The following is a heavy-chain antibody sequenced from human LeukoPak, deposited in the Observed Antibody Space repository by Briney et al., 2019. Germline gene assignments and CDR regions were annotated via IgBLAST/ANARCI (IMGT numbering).Heavy chain of an antibody. CDR1: GFTFSSYS. V-gene: IGHV3-21*01. J-gene: IGHJ4*02. CDR3: AREPRLSGPFDY. D-gene: IGHD5/OR15-5a*01. Sequence: GGSLRLSCAASGFTFSSYSMNWVRQAPGKGLEWVSSISSSSSYIYYADSVKGRFTISRDNAKNSLYLQMNSLRAEDTAVYYCAREPRLSGPFDYWGQGTLVTVSS. CDR2: ISSSSSYI.